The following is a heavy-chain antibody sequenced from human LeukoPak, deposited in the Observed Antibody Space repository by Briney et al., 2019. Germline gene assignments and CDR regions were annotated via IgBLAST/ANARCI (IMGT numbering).Heavy chain of an antibody. D-gene: IGHD5-12*01. CDR2: FNPDSGGT. CDR1: GYTFTGYY. CDR3: ARTLISGYDYDY. Sequence: ASVKVSCKASGYTFTGYYMHWVRQAPGQGLEWMGWFNPDSGGTNYAQKFQGRVTMTRDTSISTAYMELSSLRSEDTAVYYCARTLISGYDYDYWGQGTLVTVSS. J-gene: IGHJ4*02. V-gene: IGHV1-2*02.